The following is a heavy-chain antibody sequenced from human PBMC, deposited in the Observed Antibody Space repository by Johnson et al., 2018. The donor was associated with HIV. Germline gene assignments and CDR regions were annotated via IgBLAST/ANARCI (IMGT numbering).Heavy chain of an antibody. CDR2: ISYDGSNK. D-gene: IGHD3-22*01. CDR3: ARHLLYYFDRSGYSDPRPVAFDI. CDR1: GFTFSSYA. J-gene: IGHJ3*02. Sequence: QVQLVESGGGVVQPGRSLRLSCAASGFTFSSYAMHWVRQAPGKGLEWVAVISYDGSNKYYADSVKGRFTISRDNSKNTLYLQMNSLRAEDTAVYYCARHLLYYFDRSGYSDPRPVAFDIWGQGTMVTVSS. V-gene: IGHV3-30*04.